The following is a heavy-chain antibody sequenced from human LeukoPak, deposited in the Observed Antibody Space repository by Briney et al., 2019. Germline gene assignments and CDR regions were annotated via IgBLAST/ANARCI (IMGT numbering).Heavy chain of an antibody. J-gene: IGHJ4*02. CDR1: GGSFSGYY. CDR3: ARSSGGY. D-gene: IGHD6-25*01. Sequence: KPSETLSLTCAVYGGSFSGYYWSWIRQPPGKGLEWIGEINHSGSTNYNPSLKSRVAISVDKCKNQFSLKLSSVTAADTALYYCARSSGGYWGQGTLVTVSS. CDR2: INHSGST. V-gene: IGHV4-34*01.